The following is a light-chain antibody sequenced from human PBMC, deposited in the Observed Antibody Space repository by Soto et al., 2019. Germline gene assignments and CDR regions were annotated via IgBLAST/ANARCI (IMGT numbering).Light chain of an antibody. CDR3: SSYTSSTTYV. CDR1: ISDVGGYKY. J-gene: IGLJ1*01. V-gene: IGLV2-14*01. CDR2: DVS. Sequence: QSALTQPASVSGSPGQSITISCTGTISDVGGYKYVSWYQHHPGKGPKLMLYDVSNRPSGVSNRFSGSKSGTTASLTISGLQAEDEADYYCSSYTSSTTYVFGTGTKLTVL.